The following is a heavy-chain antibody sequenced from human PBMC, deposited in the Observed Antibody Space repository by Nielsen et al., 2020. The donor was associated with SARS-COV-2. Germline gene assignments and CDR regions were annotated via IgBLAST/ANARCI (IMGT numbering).Heavy chain of an antibody. CDR2: IKQDGGEK. J-gene: IGHJ4*02. V-gene: IGHV3-7*03. CDR1: GFSFNSYW. D-gene: IGHD3-10*01. CDR3: ATLNYYGSGSYEG. Sequence: GESLKISCAASGFSFNSYWMSWVRQAPGKGLEWVANIKQDGGEKYYVDSVKGRFTISRDNAKNSLYLQMNSLTAEDTAVYYCATLNYYGSGSYEGWGQGTLVTVSS.